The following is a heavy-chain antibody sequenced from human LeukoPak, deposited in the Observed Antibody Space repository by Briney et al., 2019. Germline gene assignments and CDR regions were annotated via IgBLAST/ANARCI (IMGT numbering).Heavy chain of an antibody. CDR3: AKDIWKDLHLHYYDSSGISCGFDY. V-gene: IGHV3-7*03. CDR2: IKQDGSEK. J-gene: IGHJ4*02. D-gene: IGHD3-22*01. CDR1: GFTFNTYW. Sequence: AGGSLRLSCVASGFTFNTYWMSWVRQAPGKGLEWVANIKQDGSEKYYVDSVKGRFTVSRDNAKNSLYLQMNSLRAEDTALYYCAKDIWKDLHLHYYDSSGISCGFDYWGQGTLVTVSS.